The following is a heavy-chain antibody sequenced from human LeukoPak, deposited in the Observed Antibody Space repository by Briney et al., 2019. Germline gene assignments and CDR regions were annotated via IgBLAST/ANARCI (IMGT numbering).Heavy chain of an antibody. V-gene: IGHV4-61*02. J-gene: IGHJ6*03. Sequence: SETLSLTCTVSGGSISSGSYYWSWIRQPAGKGLEWIGRIYTSGSTNYNPSLKSRVTISVDTSKNQFSLKLSSVTAADTAVYYRARGGPAAIPYYYYYYMDVWGKGTTVTVSS. CDR3: ARGGPAAIPYYYYYYMDV. D-gene: IGHD2-2*01. CDR1: GGSISSGSYY. CDR2: IYTSGST.